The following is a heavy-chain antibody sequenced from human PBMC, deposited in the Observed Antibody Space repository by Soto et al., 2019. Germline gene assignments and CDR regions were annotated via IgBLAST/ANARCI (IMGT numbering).Heavy chain of an antibody. D-gene: IGHD3-16*01. V-gene: IGHV3-11*01. J-gene: IGHJ3*02. CDR2: ISGGGTTI. CDR3: AGQYDPVPRSAFDI. CDR1: GFTFNDYY. Sequence: GSLRFSCAASGFTFNDYYMSWIRQTPGKGLEWVSYISGGGTTIYYADSVKGRFTISRDNAKKSLYLQMTSLRAEDTAVYYCAGQYDPVPRSAFDIWGQGTMVTVSS.